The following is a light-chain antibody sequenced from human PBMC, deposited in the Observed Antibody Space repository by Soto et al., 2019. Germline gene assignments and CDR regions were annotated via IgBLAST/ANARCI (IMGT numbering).Light chain of an antibody. J-gene: IGKJ1*01. CDR2: GAS. Sequence: EIVLSQSPGTLSLSPGGIATLSCRASQSVSSSYLAWYQQKPGQAPRLLIYGASNRATGIPDRFSGSGSGTDFTLTISRLEPEDFAVYYCQQYDSSPRTFGQGTKVDI. V-gene: IGKV3-20*01. CDR1: QSVSSSY. CDR3: QQYDSSPRT.